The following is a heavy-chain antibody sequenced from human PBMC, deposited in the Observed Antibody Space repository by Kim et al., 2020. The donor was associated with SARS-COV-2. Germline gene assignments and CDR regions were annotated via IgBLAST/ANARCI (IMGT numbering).Heavy chain of an antibody. J-gene: IGHJ6*03. V-gene: IGHV3-9*01. Sequence: VKGRLTISRDNAKNSLYLQMNSLRAEDTALYYCAKGIWGSSYYYYYYYMDVWGKGTTVTVSS. CDR3: AKGIWGSSYYYYYYYMDV. D-gene: IGHD3-16*01.